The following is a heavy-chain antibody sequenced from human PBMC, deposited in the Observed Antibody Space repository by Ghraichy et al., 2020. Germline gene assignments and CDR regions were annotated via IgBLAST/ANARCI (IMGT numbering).Heavy chain of an antibody. V-gene: IGHV4-39*01. CDR3: AGTYDYYDSSGYPYTYFFDY. CDR2: IYYSGST. Sequence: SETLSLTCTVPGASISSTSYYWAWIRQPPGKGLEWIGSIYYSGSTYYNPSLKSRVTISEDTSKNQFSLKLSSVTAADTAVYFCAGTYDYYDSSGYPYTYFFDYWDQGTLVTVSS. D-gene: IGHD3-22*01. CDR1: GASISSTSYY. J-gene: IGHJ4*02.